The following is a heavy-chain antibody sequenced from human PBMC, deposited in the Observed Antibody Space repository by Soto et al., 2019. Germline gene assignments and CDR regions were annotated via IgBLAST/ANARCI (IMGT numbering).Heavy chain of an antibody. CDR1: GYTFSGFY. V-gene: IGHV1-2*02. J-gene: IGHJ4*02. CDR2: LNPNSGGT. D-gene: IGHD6-19*01. CDR3: ASAAVTGTAGLDF. Sequence: ASVKVSCKASGYTFSGFYMHRVRQAPGQGLEWMGWLNPNSGGTKSAEKFQGRVTMTRDTSISTAYMELSRLTSDDTAVYYCASAAVTGTAGLDFWGQGTQVTAPQ.